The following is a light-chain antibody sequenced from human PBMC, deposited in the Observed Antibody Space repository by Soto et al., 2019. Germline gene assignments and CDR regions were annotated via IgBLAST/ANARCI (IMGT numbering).Light chain of an antibody. CDR3: QRYNNWPRT. V-gene: IGKV3-15*01. Sequence: EIVMTQSPATLSVSQVERATLSCRASQSVSSNLAWYQQKPGQAPRLLIYGASTRATGIPARFSGSGSGTEFTLTISSLQSEDFAVYYCQRYNNWPRTFGQGTKVDIK. J-gene: IGKJ1*01. CDR1: QSVSSN. CDR2: GAS.